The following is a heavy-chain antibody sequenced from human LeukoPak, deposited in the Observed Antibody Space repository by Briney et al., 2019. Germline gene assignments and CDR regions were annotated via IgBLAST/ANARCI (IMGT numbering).Heavy chain of an antibody. D-gene: IGHD3-3*01. Sequence: PGRSLRLSCAASGFTFSSYGMHWVRQAPGKGREWVAVIWYDGSNKYYADSVKGRFTISRDNSKNTLYLQMNSLRAEDTAVYYCARDQGPIFGVVIRLNPFDYWGQGTLVTVSS. J-gene: IGHJ4*02. CDR2: IWYDGSNK. V-gene: IGHV3-33*01. CDR3: ARDQGPIFGVVIRLNPFDY. CDR1: GFTFSSYG.